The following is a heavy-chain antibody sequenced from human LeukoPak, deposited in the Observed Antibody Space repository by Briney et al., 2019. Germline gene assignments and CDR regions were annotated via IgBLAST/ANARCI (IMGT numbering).Heavy chain of an antibody. CDR3: ARDLGDGYKN. Sequence: SETLSLTCTVSGGSISSGGYYWSWIRQHPGKGLEWIGYIYYSGSTYYNPSLKSRVTVSVDTSKNQFSLKLSSVTAADTAVYYCARDLGDGYKNWGQGTLVTVSS. V-gene: IGHV4-31*03. CDR1: GGSISSGGYY. J-gene: IGHJ4*02. D-gene: IGHD5-24*01. CDR2: IYYSGST.